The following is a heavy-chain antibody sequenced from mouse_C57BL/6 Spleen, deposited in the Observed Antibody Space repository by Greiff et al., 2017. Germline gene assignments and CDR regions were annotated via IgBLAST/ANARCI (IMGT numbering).Heavy chain of an antibody. J-gene: IGHJ1*03. CDR2: IAPNSGGT. D-gene: IGHD1-1*01. CDR1: GYTFTSYW. CDR3: ARCPRSSHWYFEV. Sequence: QVQLQQPGAELVKPGASVQLSCKASGYTFTSYWMPWVKQRPGRGLEWIGRIAPNSGGTKYNEQFKSKAPLTVDKPASTAYMQLSSLTSEDSAVYDCARCPRSSHWYFEVWGTGTTVTVSS. V-gene: IGHV1-72*01.